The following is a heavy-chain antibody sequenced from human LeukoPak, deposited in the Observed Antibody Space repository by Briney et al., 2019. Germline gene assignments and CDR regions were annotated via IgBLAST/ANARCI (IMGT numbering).Heavy chain of an antibody. Sequence: GGSLRLSCAASGFTFSSYGMHWVRQAPGKGLEWVAFIRYDGSNKYYADSVKGRFTISRDNAENSLYLQMNSLRVEDTAVYYCARAPTVLVGYCSSSSCQADYWGQGTLVTVSS. V-gene: IGHV3-30*02. J-gene: IGHJ4*02. CDR1: GFTFSSYG. CDR3: ARAPTVLVGYCSSSSCQADY. D-gene: IGHD2-2*01. CDR2: IRYDGSNK.